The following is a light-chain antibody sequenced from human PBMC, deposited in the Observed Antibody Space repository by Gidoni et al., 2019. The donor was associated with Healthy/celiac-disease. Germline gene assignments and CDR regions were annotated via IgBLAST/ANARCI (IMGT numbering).Light chain of an antibody. CDR3: QHPGA. CDR1: QSVSSSY. V-gene: IGKV3-20*01. CDR2: GAS. Sequence: EIVLTQSPGTLSLSPGERATLSCRASQSVSSSYLAWYQQKPGQAPRLLIYGASSRATGIPDRFSGSGSGTDFTLTISRLEPEDFAVYYCQHPGAFXPXTKVDIK. J-gene: IGKJ3*01.